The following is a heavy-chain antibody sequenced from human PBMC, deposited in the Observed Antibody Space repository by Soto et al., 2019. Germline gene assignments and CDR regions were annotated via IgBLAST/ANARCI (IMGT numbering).Heavy chain of an antibody. D-gene: IGHD2-15*01. CDR1: GYSFTNYG. CDR2: ISPFTGDT. J-gene: IGHJ4*02. Sequence: ASVKVSCKTSGYSFTNYGINWVREAPGQGLEWMGWISPFTGDTHYTQSLQGRITVTTDTSTNTAYMELRSLRSADTAVYYCARSCSGGSCHSAYWGQGTLVTVSS. V-gene: IGHV1-18*04. CDR3: ARSCSGGSCHSAY.